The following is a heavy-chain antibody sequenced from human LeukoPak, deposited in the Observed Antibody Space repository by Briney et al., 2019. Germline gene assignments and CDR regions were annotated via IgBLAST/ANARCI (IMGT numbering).Heavy chain of an antibody. CDR3: ARAFYGDTDD. CDR1: GFTVSSNY. D-gene: IGHD4-17*01. CDR2: IYSGGST. V-gene: IGHV3-66*01. Sequence: PGGSLRLSCAASGFTVSSNYMSWVRQAPGKGLEWVSVIYSGGSTYYADSVKGRFTISRDNSKNTLYLQMNSPRAEDTAVYYCARAFYGDTDDWGQGTLVTVSS. J-gene: IGHJ4*02.